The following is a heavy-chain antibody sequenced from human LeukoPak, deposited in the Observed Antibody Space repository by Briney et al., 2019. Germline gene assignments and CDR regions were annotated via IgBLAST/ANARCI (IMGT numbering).Heavy chain of an antibody. CDR1: GYTFTDYY. Sequence: ASVKVSCKASGYTFTDYYMHWVRQAPGQGLEWMGWINPNSGGTNYAQKFQGRVTMTRDTSISTAYMELSRLRSDDTAVYYCARDPNYSLNWFDPWGQGTLVTVSS. V-gene: IGHV1-2*02. D-gene: IGHD5-24*01. CDR2: INPNSGGT. J-gene: IGHJ5*02. CDR3: ARDPNYSLNWFDP.